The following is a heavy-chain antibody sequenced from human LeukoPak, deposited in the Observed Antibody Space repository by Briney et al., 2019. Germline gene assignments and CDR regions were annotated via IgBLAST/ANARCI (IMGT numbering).Heavy chain of an antibody. V-gene: IGHV1-18*01. CDR1: GYTFTSYG. D-gene: IGHD3-10*01. J-gene: IGHJ6*03. CDR3: ARITMVRGVIFGYYYYMDV. CDR2: ISAYNGNT. Sequence: ASVKVSFTASGYTFTSYGISWVRQAPGQGLEWMGWISAYNGNTNYAQKLQGRVTMTTDTSTSTAYMELRSLRSDDTAVYYCARITMVRGVIFGYYYYMDVWGKGTTVTISS.